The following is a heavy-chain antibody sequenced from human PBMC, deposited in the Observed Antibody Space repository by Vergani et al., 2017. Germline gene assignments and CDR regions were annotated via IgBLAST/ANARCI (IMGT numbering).Heavy chain of an antibody. Sequence: EVQLVESGGGLIHPGGSLRLSCEGSGFSFSGYWMHWVRQSPETGLVWVSRIKSDGSITNYADSVKGRFTISRDNSKNTLYLQMNSLRAEDTAVYYCAKDPDYYSPYYNWFDPWGQGTLVTVSS. CDR3: AKDPDYYSPYYNWFDP. D-gene: IGHD2-21*02. J-gene: IGHJ5*02. V-gene: IGHV3-74*01. CDR1: GFSFSGYW. CDR2: IKSDGSIT.